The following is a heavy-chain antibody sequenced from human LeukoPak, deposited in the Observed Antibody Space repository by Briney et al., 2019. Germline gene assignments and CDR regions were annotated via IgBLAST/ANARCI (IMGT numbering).Heavy chain of an antibody. V-gene: IGHV1-69*13. Sequence: GASVKVSCKASGYTFTSYGISWVRQAPGQGLEWMGGIIPIFGTANYAQKFQGRVTITADESTSTAYMELSSLRSEDTAVYYCARAQKDIVVVPAATSYAFDIWGQGTMVTVSS. D-gene: IGHD2-2*01. CDR1: GYTFTSYG. CDR2: IIPIFGTA. CDR3: ARAQKDIVVVPAATSYAFDI. J-gene: IGHJ3*02.